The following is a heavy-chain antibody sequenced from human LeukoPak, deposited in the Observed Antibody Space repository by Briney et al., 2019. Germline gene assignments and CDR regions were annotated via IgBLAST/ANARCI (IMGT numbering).Heavy chain of an antibody. D-gene: IGHD6-19*01. J-gene: IGHJ6*03. V-gene: IGHV4-39*01. CDR1: GDSMRSTNDY. CDR2: VYYIGNT. Sequence: SETLSLTCTASGDSMRSTNDYWGWIRQPPGKGLEWIGNVYYIGNTYYNPSLKSRVTISVDTSKNQFSLKLTSVTAADTAVYYCARSYSSVFYYYMDVWGKGTTVIVSS. CDR3: ARSYSSVFYYYMDV.